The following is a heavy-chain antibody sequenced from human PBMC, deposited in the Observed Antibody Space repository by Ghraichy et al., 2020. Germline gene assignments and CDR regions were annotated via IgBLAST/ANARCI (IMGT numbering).Heavy chain of an antibody. CDR1: GFTFSSHD. Sequence: GGSLRLSCAASGFTFSSHDMNWVRQAPGKGLEWVSYISSSSSYIYYADSVKGRFSISRDNAKHSLYLQMNSLKADDSAVYYCARDPHYLIALAGNYFDYWGQGTLVTVSS. CDR2: ISSSSSYI. D-gene: IGHD6-19*01. CDR3: ARDPHYLIALAGNYFDY. V-gene: IGHV3-21*01. J-gene: IGHJ4*02.